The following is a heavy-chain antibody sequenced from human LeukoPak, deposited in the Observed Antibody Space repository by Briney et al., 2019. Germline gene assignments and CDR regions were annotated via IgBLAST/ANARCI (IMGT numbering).Heavy chain of an antibody. J-gene: IGHJ4*02. D-gene: IGHD6-13*01. CDR2: ISGSGGST. V-gene: IGHV3-23*01. CDR3: AKDQGVAAAGTDYFDY. CDR1: GFTFSSYA. Sequence: GGSLRLSCAASGFTFSSYAMTWIRQAPGKGLEWVSAISGSGGSTYYADSVKGRFTISRDNSKNTLYLQMNSLRAEDTAVYYCAKDQGVAAAGTDYFDYWGQGTLVTVSS.